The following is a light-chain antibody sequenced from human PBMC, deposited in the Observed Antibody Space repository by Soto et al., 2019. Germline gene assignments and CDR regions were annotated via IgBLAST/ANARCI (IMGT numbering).Light chain of an antibody. J-gene: IGKJ1*01. Sequence: EIVMTQSPATLSVSPGESATLSCRASQGIGDTLAWYQQKPGQAPRLLIYGASSRATGIPDRFSGSGSATDFTLTISRLEPEDFAVYYCQQYAASPRTFGQGTKVDIK. CDR1: QGIGDT. CDR2: GAS. CDR3: QQYAASPRT. V-gene: IGKV3-20*01.